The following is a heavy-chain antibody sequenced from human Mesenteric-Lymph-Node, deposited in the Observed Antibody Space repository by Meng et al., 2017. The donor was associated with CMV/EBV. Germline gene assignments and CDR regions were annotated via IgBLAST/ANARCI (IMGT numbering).Heavy chain of an antibody. CDR1: GFTFTSAA. Sequence: SVKVSCKASGFTFTSAAGQWVRQARGQRLEWIGWIVVGSGNTNYAQKFQERVTITRDMSTSTAYLALSSLRSEDTAVYSCAAGETYFDFWSGYYPLYYYYGMDVWGQGTTVTVSS. V-gene: IGHV1-58*01. D-gene: IGHD3-3*01. CDR2: IVVGSGNT. CDR3: AAGETYFDFWSGYYPLYYYYGMDV. J-gene: IGHJ6*02.